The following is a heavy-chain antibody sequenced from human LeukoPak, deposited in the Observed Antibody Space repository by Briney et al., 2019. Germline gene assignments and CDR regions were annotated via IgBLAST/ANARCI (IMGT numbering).Heavy chain of an antibody. D-gene: IGHD2-2*01. V-gene: IGHV4-59*01. CDR3: AREGSTNILDY. CDR2: IYSSGST. CDR1: GGSISTYY. J-gene: IGHJ4*02. Sequence: KTSETLSLTCTVSGGSISTYYWSWIRQPPGKGLEWIGYIYSSGSTNYNPSLKSRVTISVDTSKNQFSLKLSSVTAADTAVYYCAREGSTNILDYWGQGTLVTVSS.